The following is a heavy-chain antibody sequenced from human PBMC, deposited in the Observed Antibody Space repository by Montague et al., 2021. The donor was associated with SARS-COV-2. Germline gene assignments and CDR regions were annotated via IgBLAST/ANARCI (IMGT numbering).Heavy chain of an antibody. J-gene: IGHJ3*02. CDR2: ISDIGST. CDR3: VRERECSGGSCYGPDDDAFDI. V-gene: IGHV4-34*01. D-gene: IGHD2-15*01. CDR1: GGSFNGYY. Sequence: SETLSLTCAVYGGSFNGYYWNWIRQPPGKGLEWIGGISDIGSTTYNPSLESRLTTSVDRSKNQFSLRLTSVTAADTAVYYCVRERECSGGSCYGPDDDAFDIWGQGTMVTVSS.